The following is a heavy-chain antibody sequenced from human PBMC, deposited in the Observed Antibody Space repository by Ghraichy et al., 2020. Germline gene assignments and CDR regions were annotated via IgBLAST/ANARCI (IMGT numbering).Heavy chain of an antibody. V-gene: IGHV6-1*01. D-gene: IGHD6-19*01. CDR2: TYYRSKWYN. CDR3: ARDLEDSSDWPLSLDY. CDR1: GDSVSSNSAA. J-gene: IGHJ4*02. Sequence: SQTLSLTCAISGDSVSSNSAAWNWIRQSPSRGLEWLGRTYYRSKWYNDYAVSVKSRITINPDTSKNQFSLQLNSVTPEDTAVYYCARDLEDSSDWPLSLDYWGQGTLVTVSS.